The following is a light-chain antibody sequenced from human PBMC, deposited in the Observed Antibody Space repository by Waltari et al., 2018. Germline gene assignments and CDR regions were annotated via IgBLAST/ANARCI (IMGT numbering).Light chain of an antibody. J-gene: IGKJ1*01. Sequence: DIQMTQSPSSLSASVGDRVTITCRASQRISRCLNWYQQKPGTAPKLLIYGASNLQSGVPTRFIGSGSGTDFTLTISSLQPEDFATYYCQQSYDTWTFGQGTKVEI. CDR2: GAS. V-gene: IGKV1-39*01. CDR1: QRISRC. CDR3: QQSYDTWT.